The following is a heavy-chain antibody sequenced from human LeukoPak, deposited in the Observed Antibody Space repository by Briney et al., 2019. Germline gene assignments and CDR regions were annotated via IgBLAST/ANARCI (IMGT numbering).Heavy chain of an antibody. J-gene: IGHJ1*01. CDR2: IYTSGST. V-gene: IGHV4-4*07. CDR3: ASLQGYCSGGSCYSTPYFQN. Sequence: TSETLSLTCTVSGGSISSYYWSWIRQPAGKGLEWIGRIYTSGSTNYNPSLKSRVTISVDKSKNQFSLKLSSVTAADTAVYYCASLQGYCSGGSCYSTPYFQNWGQGTLVTVSS. D-gene: IGHD2-15*01. CDR1: GGSISSYY.